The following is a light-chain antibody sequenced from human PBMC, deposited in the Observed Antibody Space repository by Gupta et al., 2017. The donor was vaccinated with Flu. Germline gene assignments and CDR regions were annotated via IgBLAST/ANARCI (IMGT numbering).Light chain of an antibody. CDR2: EVS. V-gene: IGLV2-14*01. CDR3: SSYSNTNTLVV. Sequence: ITISCTGTNSDLGTYNFVSWYQQHPGQAPKLMIFEVSNRPSGVSNRFSGSKSANTASLTISGLQTEDEAVYYCSSYSNTNTLVVFGGGTKLTVL. J-gene: IGLJ2*01. CDR1: NSDLGTYNF.